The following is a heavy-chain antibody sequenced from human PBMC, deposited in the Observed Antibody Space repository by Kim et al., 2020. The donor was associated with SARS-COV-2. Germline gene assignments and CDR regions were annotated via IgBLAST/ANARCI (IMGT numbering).Heavy chain of an antibody. CDR3: ARDEGYDLHLAF. CDR1: GYTFITYY. CDR2: INPGGDSS. J-gene: IGHJ4*02. D-gene: IGHD5-12*01. V-gene: IGHV1-46*01. Sequence: ASVKVSCKASGYTFITYYIHWVRQAPGQGLEWMGIINPGGDSSIYAQNFQDRVTMTRDTSTGTVYMELSRLRSEDTAVYYCARDEGYDLHLAFWGQGTLVTVSS.